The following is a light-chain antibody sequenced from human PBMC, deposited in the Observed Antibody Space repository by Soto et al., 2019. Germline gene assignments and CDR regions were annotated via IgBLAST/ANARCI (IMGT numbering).Light chain of an antibody. V-gene: IGKV1-39*01. J-gene: IGKJ4*01. CDR3: QQSYSNPLT. CDR1: QTISTY. CDR2: NTS. Sequence: DIQMTQSPSSLSASVGDRVTITCRASQTISTYLNWYQQKPGKAPKLLIYNTSRLQSGVPSTFSGSGSGTDFTLTISSLQTEDSATYYCQQSYSNPLTFGGGTKVEIK.